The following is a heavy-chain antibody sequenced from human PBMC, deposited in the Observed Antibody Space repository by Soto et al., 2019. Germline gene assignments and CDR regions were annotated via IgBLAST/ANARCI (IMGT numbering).Heavy chain of an antibody. J-gene: IGHJ4*02. Sequence: GGSLRLSCATSGFTFSSYGMYWVRQAPGKGLEWVSSISTRGSNTYYADSVQGRFTISRDNSKNTLYLQMNSLRAEDTALYYCAIERLGDTVVRGVISGYFDSWGQGTLVTVSS. CDR2: ISTRGSNT. V-gene: IGHV3-23*01. CDR3: AIERLGDTVVRGVISGYFDS. D-gene: IGHD3-10*01. CDR1: GFTFSSYG.